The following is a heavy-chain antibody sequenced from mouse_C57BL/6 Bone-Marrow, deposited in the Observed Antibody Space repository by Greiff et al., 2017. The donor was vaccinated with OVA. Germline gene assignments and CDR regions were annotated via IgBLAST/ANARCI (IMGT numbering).Heavy chain of an antibody. CDR3: ALIYYGNYGFAY. D-gene: IGHD2-1*01. V-gene: IGHV1-64*01. CDR2: IHPNSGST. Sequence: QVQLQQPGAELVKPGASVKLSCKASGYTFTSYWMHWVKQRPGQGLEWIGMIHPNSGSTNYNEKFKSKATLTVYKSSSTAYMQLSSLTSEDSAVYYCALIYYGNYGFAYWGQGTLVTVSA. CDR1: GYTFTSYW. J-gene: IGHJ3*01.